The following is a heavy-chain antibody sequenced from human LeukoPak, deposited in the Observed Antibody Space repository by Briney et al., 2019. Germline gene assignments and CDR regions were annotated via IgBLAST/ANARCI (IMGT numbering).Heavy chain of an antibody. J-gene: IGHJ3*02. CDR3: ARRSEWVVIHAFDI. V-gene: IGHV1-8*01. CDR1: GYTFTSYD. CDR2: MNPNSGNT. Sequence: ASVKVSCKASGYTFTSYDINWVRQATGQGLEWMGWMNPNSGNTGYAQKFQGRVTMTRNTSISTAYMEPSSLRSEDTAVYYCARRSEWVVIHAFDIWGQGTMVTVSS. D-gene: IGHD3-22*01.